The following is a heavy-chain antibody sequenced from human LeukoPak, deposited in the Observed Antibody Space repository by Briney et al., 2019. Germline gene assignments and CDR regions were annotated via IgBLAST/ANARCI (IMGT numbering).Heavy chain of an antibody. V-gene: IGHV3-30-3*01. CDR2: ISYDEINK. D-gene: IGHD6-19*01. J-gene: IGHJ4*02. Sequence: GGSLRLSCAASGFTFSSYAMHCVRQTPGKGLEWVAVISYDEINKYYADSVKGRFTISRDNSKNTHYLQMNSLRPEDTAVYYCARGVYSSGWCRLLDYWGQGTLVTVSS. CDR3: ARGVYSSGWCRLLDY. CDR1: GFTFSSYA.